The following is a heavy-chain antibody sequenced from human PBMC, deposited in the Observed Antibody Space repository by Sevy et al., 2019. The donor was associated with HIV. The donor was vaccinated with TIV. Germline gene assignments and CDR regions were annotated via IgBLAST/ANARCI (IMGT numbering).Heavy chain of an antibody. CDR3: ATTHPIKIVGATRGYYYYFMDV. Sequence: ASVKVSCKVSGYTLTELSMHWVRQAPGEGLEWMGCFDPEDGETIYAQKFQGRVTMTEDTSTDTAYMELSSLGSDDTAVYYWATTHPIKIVGATRGYYYYFMDVWGKGSTVTVSS. CDR1: GYTLTELS. J-gene: IGHJ6*03. D-gene: IGHD1-26*01. V-gene: IGHV1-24*01. CDR2: FDPEDGET.